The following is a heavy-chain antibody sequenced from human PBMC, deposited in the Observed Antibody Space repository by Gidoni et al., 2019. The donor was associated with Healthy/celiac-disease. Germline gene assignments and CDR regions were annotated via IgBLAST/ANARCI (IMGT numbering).Heavy chain of an antibody. D-gene: IGHD2-15*01. J-gene: IGHJ4*02. CDR2: IYYSGST. Sequence: QVQLQESGPGLVKPSQTLSLTCTVSGGSISSGGYYWSWIRQHPGKGLEWIGYIYYSGSTYYNPSRKSRVTISVDTSKNQFSLKLSSVTAADTAVYYCATGYCSGGSCSNPFDYWGQGTLVTVSS. V-gene: IGHV4-31*03. CDR1: GGSISSGGYY. CDR3: ATGYCSGGSCSNPFDY.